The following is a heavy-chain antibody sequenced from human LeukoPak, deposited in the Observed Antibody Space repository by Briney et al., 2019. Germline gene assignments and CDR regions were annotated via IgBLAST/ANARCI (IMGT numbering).Heavy chain of an antibody. CDR3: AKDLYTYYDDSSGSSPDY. CDR1: RFTFSSYG. CDR2: ISYDGRNK. Sequence: PGGALRLSCVAPRFTFSSYGMHWVRPAPGKGLEWVAVISYDGRNKYYAESVKGGFTISRDNSKNTLYMQMNSLRDEDTAVYYCAKDLYTYYDDSSGSSPDYWGQGTLVTVSS. V-gene: IGHV3-30*18. J-gene: IGHJ4*02. D-gene: IGHD3-22*01.